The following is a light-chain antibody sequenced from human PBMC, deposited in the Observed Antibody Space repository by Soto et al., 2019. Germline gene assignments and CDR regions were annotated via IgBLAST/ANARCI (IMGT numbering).Light chain of an antibody. Sequence: DIPMTQSPSTLSASVGDRVTITCRASQSISSWWAWYKQKPGKAPKIVIYKASSLESGVPSRFSGSGYGTEFTVTSRSRQLDAFATYYSHQYNSYLSVGGGTKVEIK. V-gene: IGKV1-5*03. CDR3: HQYNSYLS. CDR1: QSISSW. J-gene: IGKJ4*01. CDR2: KAS.